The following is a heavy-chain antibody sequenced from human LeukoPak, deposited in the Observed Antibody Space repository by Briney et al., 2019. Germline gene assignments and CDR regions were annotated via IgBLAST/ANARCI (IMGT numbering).Heavy chain of an antibody. Sequence: QPGGYLRLYCEASGFTFGSHAMYWLRPAPGKGLEWVAGIFGSGGSPHYADYVKGRFTISRDNSRNTVYLQINSLRAEDTAVYYCGKTTVGYSSGQKPAWPVDYWGQGTLVTVSS. CDR3: GKTTVGYSSGQKPAWPVDY. J-gene: IGHJ4*02. CDR1: GFTFGSHA. D-gene: IGHD5-18*01. V-gene: IGHV3-23*01. CDR2: IFGSGGSP.